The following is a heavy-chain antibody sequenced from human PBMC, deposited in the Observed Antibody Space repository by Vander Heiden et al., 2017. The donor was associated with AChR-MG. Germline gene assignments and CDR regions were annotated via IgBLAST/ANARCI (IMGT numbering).Heavy chain of an antibody. CDR3: ARRGVATANYYYYGMDV. V-gene: IGHV4-59*08. D-gene: IGHD5-12*01. J-gene: IGHJ6*02. CDR1: GGSISSYY. Sequence: QVQLQESGPGLVKPSETLSLTCTVSGGSISSYYWSWIRQPPGKGLEWIGYIYYSGSTNYNPSLKSRVTISVDTSKNQFSLKLSSVTAADTAVYYCARRGVATANYYYYGMDVWGQGTTVTVSS. CDR2: IYYSGST.